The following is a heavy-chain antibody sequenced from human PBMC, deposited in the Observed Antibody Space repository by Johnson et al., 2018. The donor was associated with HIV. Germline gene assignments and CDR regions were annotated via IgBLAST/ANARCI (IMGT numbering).Heavy chain of an antibody. Sequence: QVQLVESGGGVVQPGRSLRLTCAASGFTFSSYGMHWVRQAPGKGLEWVAVIWYDGSNKFYGASVKGRFTISRDNSTNTLNLQMHRLRAEDTAVYYCARSDSSSWYPDLDSCDSWGQGTMVTVSS. CDR2: IWYDGSNK. CDR3: ARSDSSSWYPDLDSCDS. J-gene: IGHJ3*02. V-gene: IGHV3-33*01. D-gene: IGHD6-13*01. CDR1: GFTFSSYG.